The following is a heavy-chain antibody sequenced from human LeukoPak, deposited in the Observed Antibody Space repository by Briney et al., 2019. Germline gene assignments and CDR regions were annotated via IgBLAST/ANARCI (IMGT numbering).Heavy chain of an antibody. Sequence: SETLSLTCTVSGGSISSYYWSWIRQPPGKGLVWIGYIYYSGSTNYNPSLKSRVTISVDTSKNQFSLKLSSVTAADTAVYYCASLVRPWNWFDPWGQGTLVTVSS. V-gene: IGHV4-59*08. D-gene: IGHD3-10*01. CDR3: ASLVRPWNWFDP. CDR2: IYYSGST. CDR1: GGSISSYY. J-gene: IGHJ5*02.